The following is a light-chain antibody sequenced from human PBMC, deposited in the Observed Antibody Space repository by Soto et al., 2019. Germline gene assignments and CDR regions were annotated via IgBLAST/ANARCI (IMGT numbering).Light chain of an antibody. CDR1: QSISSS. CDR2: AAS. CDR3: QQSDSTPPT. Sequence: DIQLTQSPSSLSASVGDRVTIPCRASQSISSSLNWYQQKPGKAPKLLIYAASSLQSGVPSRFSGSGSGTDFTLTISSLQPEDFASYYCQQSDSTPPTFGQGTKVEIK. J-gene: IGKJ1*01. V-gene: IGKV1-39*01.